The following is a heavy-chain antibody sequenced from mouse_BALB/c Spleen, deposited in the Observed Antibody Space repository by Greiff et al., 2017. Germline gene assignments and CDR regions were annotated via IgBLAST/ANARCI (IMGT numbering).Heavy chain of an antibody. CDR2: ISSGGSYT. D-gene: IGHD2-4*01. V-gene: IGHV5-6-4*01. J-gene: IGHJ4*01. CDR1: GFTFSSYT. CDR3: TRPTMITTGAMDY. Sequence: EVQLVESGGGLVKPGGSLKLSCAASGFTFSSYTMSWVRQTPEKRLEWVATISSGGSYTHYPDSVKGRFTISRDNAKNTLYLQMSSLKSEDTAMYYCTRPTMITTGAMDYWGQGTSVTVSS.